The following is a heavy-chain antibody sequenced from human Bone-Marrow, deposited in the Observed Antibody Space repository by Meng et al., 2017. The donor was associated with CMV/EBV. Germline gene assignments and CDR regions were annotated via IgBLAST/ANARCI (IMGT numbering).Heavy chain of an antibody. Sequence: GESLKISCAASGFTFSDYYMSWIRQAPGKGLEWVSYISSSSSTIYYADSVKGRFTISRDNAKNSLYLQMNSLRAEDTAVYYCASNWGLSGFDYWGQGTLVTVSS. V-gene: IGHV3-11*04. D-gene: IGHD7-27*01. CDR3: ASNWGLSGFDY. CDR2: ISSSSSTI. J-gene: IGHJ4*02. CDR1: GFTFSDYY.